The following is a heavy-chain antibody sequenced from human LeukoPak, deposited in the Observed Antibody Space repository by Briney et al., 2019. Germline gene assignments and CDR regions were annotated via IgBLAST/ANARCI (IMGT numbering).Heavy chain of an antibody. V-gene: IGHV1-69*02. CDR1: GGTFSSYT. CDR2: IIPILGIA. D-gene: IGHD5-12*01. CDR3: ARLLYSGYDWGGNWFDP. J-gene: IGHJ5*02. Sequence: SVTVSCKASGGTFSSYTISWVRQAPGQGLEWMGRIIPILGIANYAQKFQGRVTITADKSTSTAYMELSSLRSEDTAVYYCARLLYSGYDWGGNWFDPWGQGTLVTVSS.